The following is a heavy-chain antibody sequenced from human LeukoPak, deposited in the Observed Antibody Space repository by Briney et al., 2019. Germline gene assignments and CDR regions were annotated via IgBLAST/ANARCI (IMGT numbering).Heavy chain of an antibody. CDR1: GFTFSNFA. CDR2: ISGTGVNT. J-gene: IGHJ4*02. D-gene: IGHD3-10*01. Sequence: GGSLRLSCAASGFTFSNFAMSWVRQAPGKGLEWVSSISGTGVNTHCADSARGRFTISRDYSKNTLYLRMSSLRAEDTAVYYCAKSSVRGVDSFGYWGQGTLVTVSS. CDR3: AKSSVRGVDSFGY. V-gene: IGHV3-23*01.